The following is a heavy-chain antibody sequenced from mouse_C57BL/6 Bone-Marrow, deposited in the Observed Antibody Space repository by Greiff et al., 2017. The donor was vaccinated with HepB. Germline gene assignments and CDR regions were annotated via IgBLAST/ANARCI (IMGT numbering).Heavy chain of an antibody. CDR1: GFSFNTYA. CDR2: IRSKSNNYAT. Sequence: DVHLVESGGGLVQPKGSLKPSCAASGFSFNTYAMNWVRQAPGKGLEWVARIRSKSNNYATYYADSVKDRFTISRDDSESMLYLQMNNLKTEDTAMYYCGRKATEYAMDYWGQGTSVTVSS. D-gene: IGHD3-2*02. V-gene: IGHV10-1*01. CDR3: GRKATEYAMDY. J-gene: IGHJ4*01.